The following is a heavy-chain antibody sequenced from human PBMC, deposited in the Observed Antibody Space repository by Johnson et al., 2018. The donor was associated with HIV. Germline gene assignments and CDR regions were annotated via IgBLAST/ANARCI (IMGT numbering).Heavy chain of an antibody. CDR1: GFTFSSYD. CDR2: IGTAGAT. Sequence: VHLVESGGDVTQPGGSLRLSCAASGFTFSSYDMHWVRQATGKGLEWVSAIGTAGATYYPGSVKGRFTISRDNAKNSLYLQMNSLRAEDTAVYYCARGGAYCGGDCNAFDIWGQGTMVTVSS. J-gene: IGHJ3*02. D-gene: IGHD2-21*02. V-gene: IGHV3-13*01. CDR3: ARGGAYCGGDCNAFDI.